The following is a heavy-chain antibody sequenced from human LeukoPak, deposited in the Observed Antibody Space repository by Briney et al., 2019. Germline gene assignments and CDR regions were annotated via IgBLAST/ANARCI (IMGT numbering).Heavy chain of an antibody. V-gene: IGHV3-23*01. Sequence: GGSLRLSCAASGFTFSSYAVSWVRQAPGKGLEWVSRISGGGISTYFADSVKGRFTISRDNSKNTLYLQMNSLRAEDTAVYYCANQYQLELWYFQHWGQGTLVTVSS. CDR3: ANQYQLELWYFQH. D-gene: IGHD2-2*01. J-gene: IGHJ1*01. CDR1: GFTFSSYA. CDR2: ISGGGIST.